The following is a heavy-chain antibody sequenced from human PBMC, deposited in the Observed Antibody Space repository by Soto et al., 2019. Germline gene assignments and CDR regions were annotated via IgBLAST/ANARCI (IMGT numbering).Heavy chain of an antibody. CDR2: IYSGGST. V-gene: IGHV3-66*01. Sequence: GGSLRLSCAASGFTVSSNYMSWVRQAPGKGLEWVSVIYSGGSTYYADSVKGRFTISRDNSKNTLYLQMNSLRAEDTAVYYCAREQVVYYGSGSYYTFDYWGQGTLVTVSS. CDR3: AREQVVYYGSGSYYTFDY. J-gene: IGHJ4*02. CDR1: GFTVSSNY. D-gene: IGHD3-10*01.